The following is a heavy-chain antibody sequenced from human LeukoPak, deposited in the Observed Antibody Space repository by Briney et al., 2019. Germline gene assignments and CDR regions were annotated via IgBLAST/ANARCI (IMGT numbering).Heavy chain of an antibody. CDR1: GYTFTDYY. CDR2: IKPNNGGT. J-gene: IGHJ5*02. Sequence: ASVKVSCKASGYTFTDYYMHWVRQAPGQGLEWMGWIKPNNGGTNYAQKFQGRVTMTRDTSISTAYMELSRLRSDDTAVYYCARARGDIVVVPAAIWFDPWGQGTLVTVSS. CDR3: ARARGDIVVVPAAIWFDP. V-gene: IGHV1-2*02. D-gene: IGHD2-2*01.